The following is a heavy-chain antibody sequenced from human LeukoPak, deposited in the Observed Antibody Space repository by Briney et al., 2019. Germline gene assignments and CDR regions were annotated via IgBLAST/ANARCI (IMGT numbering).Heavy chain of an antibody. V-gene: IGHV4-4*02. D-gene: IGHD3-3*01. J-gene: IGHJ6*03. Sequence: SGTLSLTCAVPGGSISSSNWWSWVRQPPGKGLEWIGEIYHSGSTNYNPSLKSRVTISVDKSKNQFSLKLSSVTAADTAVYYCARAPRFLEWLLPGDYYYYMDVWGKGTTVTVSS. CDR3: ARAPRFLEWLLPGDYYYYMDV. CDR2: IYHSGST. CDR1: GGSISSSNW.